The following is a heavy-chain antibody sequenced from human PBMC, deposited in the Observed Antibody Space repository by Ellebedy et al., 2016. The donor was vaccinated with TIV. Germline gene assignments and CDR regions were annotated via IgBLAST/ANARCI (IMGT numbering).Heavy chain of an antibody. J-gene: IGHJ4*02. V-gene: IGHV4-34*01. D-gene: IGHD3-10*01. CDR2: INHSGST. Sequence: MPSETLSLTCAVYGGSFSGYYWSWIRQPPGKGLEWIGEINHSGSTNYNPSLKSRATISVDTSKNQFSLKLSSVTAADTAVYYCARGYYYGSGNSRFAYWGQGTLVTVSS. CDR1: GGSFSGYY. CDR3: ARGYYYGSGNSRFAY.